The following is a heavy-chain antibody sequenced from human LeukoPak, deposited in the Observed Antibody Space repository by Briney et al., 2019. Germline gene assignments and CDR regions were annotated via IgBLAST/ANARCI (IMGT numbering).Heavy chain of an antibody. Sequence: PSETLSLTCTVSGGPISSSGYYWGWIRQPPGKGLEWIGYIYHSGSTYYNPSLKSRVTISVDTSKNQFSLKLSSVTAADTAVYYCARDEVPSRYSSGWYNYWGQGTLVAVSS. CDR1: GGPISSSGYY. D-gene: IGHD6-19*01. CDR3: ARDEVPSRYSSGWYNY. J-gene: IGHJ4*02. CDR2: IYHSGST. V-gene: IGHV4-39*07.